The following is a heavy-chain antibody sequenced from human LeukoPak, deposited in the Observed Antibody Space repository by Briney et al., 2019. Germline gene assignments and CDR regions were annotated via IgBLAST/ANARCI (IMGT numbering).Heavy chain of an antibody. J-gene: IGHJ5*02. CDR1: GGSISSGDYY. CDR3: ARGEGSTDYYDSSGSWFDP. D-gene: IGHD3-22*01. CDR2: IYYSGST. Sequence: PSETLSLTCIVSGGSISSGDYYWSWIRQPPGKGLEWIGYIYYSGSTYYNPSLKSRVTISVDTSKNQFSLKLSSVTAADTAVYYCARGEGSTDYYDSSGSWFDPWGQGTLVTVSS. V-gene: IGHV4-30-4*01.